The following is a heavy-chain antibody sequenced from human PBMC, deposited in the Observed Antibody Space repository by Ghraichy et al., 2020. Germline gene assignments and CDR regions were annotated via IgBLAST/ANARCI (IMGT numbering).Heavy chain of an antibody. Sequence: SETLSLTCTVSGDSINGYSWTWIRQPPGKGLECLGYIFYSGSTNYNPSLKSRVTISVDTSKNKFSLKLSYVTAADTAVYYCARGRPHGGKSFYDWWGQGILVTVSS. D-gene: IGHD4-23*01. V-gene: IGHV4-59*01. J-gene: IGHJ4*02. CDR3: ARGRPHGGKSFYDW. CDR2: IFYSGST. CDR1: GDSINGYS.